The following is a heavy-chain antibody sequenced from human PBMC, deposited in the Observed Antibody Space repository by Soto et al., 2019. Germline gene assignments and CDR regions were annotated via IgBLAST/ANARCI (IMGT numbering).Heavy chain of an antibody. CDR1: GGSISSYY. CDR3: ARVAYYYDSSGYWFDP. CDR2: IYYSGST. J-gene: IGHJ5*02. Sequence: SETLSLTCTVSGGSISSYYWSWIRQPPGKGLEWIGYIYYSGSTNYNPSLKSRVTISVDTSKNQFSLKLSSVTAADTAVYYCARVAYYYDSSGYWFDPWGQGPLVTVSS. V-gene: IGHV4-59*01. D-gene: IGHD3-22*01.